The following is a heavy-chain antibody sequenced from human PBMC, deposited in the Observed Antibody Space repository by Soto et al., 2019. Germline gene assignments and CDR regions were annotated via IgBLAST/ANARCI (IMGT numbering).Heavy chain of an antibody. CDR1: GFTFSSCA. CDR3: AKDLVGSNADYYDY. J-gene: IGHJ4*02. CDR2: IIDSGGST. V-gene: IGHV3-23*01. D-gene: IGHD2-15*01. Sequence: GGSLRLSCAASGFTFSSCAMGWVRQAPGKGLEWVSDIIDSGGSTYYADSVKGRFTISRDNSKSTLYLQMNSLRAEDTALYYCAKDLVGSNADYYDYWGQGTLVTVS.